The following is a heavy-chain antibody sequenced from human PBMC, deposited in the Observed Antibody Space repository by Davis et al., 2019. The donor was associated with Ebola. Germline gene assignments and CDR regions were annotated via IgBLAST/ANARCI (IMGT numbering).Heavy chain of an antibody. CDR2: IKEDGSVK. J-gene: IGHJ3*01. D-gene: IGHD3-10*01. V-gene: IGHV3-7*03. CDR1: GFSFSNYW. Sequence: GESLKISCAASGFSFSNYWMSWVRQASGKGLEWVAHIKEDGSVKSYLDSVKGRFTISRDNARNSLYLQINSLSAEDTAVYYCARNKLGVIGFDVWGQGTMVTVSS. CDR3: ARNKLGVIGFDV.